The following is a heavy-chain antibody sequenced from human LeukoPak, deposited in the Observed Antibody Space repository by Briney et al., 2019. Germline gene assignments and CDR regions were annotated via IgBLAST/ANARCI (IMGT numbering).Heavy chain of an antibody. J-gene: IGHJ4*02. CDR2: INHSGST. Sequence: SETLSLTCAVYGGSFSGYYWSWIRQPPGKGLEWIGEINHSGSTNYNPSLKSRVTISVDTSKNQFSLKLSSVTAADTAVYYCARGRNRRLERPLDYWGQGTLVTVSS. D-gene: IGHD1-1*01. CDR3: ARGRNRRLERPLDY. V-gene: IGHV4-34*01. CDR1: GGSFSGYY.